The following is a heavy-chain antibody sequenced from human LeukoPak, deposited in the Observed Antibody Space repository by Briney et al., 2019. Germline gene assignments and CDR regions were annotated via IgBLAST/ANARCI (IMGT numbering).Heavy chain of an antibody. Sequence: SETLSLTCAVYGGSFRGYYWSWIRQPPGKGLEWIGEINHSGSTNYNPSLKSRVTISVDTSKNQFSLKLSSVTAADTAVYYCARRGMITFGYWGQGTLVTVSS. CDR3: ARRGMITFGY. J-gene: IGHJ4*02. CDR1: GGSFRGYY. CDR2: INHSGST. D-gene: IGHD3-16*01. V-gene: IGHV4-34*01.